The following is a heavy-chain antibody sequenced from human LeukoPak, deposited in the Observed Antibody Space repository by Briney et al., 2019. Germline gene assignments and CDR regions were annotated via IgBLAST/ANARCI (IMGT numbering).Heavy chain of an antibody. CDR3: ARGITIFGVVIIWDARYYFDY. J-gene: IGHJ4*02. CDR2: INHSGST. Sequence: SETLSLTCAVYGGSFSGYYWSWIRQPPGKGLEWIGEINHSGSTNYNPSLKSRVTISVDTSKNQFSLKLSSVTAADTAVYYCARGITIFGVVIIWDARYYFDYWGQGTLVTVSS. CDR1: GGSFSGYY. V-gene: IGHV4-34*01. D-gene: IGHD3-3*01.